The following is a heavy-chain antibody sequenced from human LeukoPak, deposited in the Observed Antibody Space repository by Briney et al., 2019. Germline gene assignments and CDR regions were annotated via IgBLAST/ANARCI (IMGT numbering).Heavy chain of an antibody. V-gene: IGHV3-7*01. CDR3: ARERFVWCGTDCYYFDY. CDR1: GYIFSSYG. CDR2: IKQDGSEK. Sequence: PGGSLRLSCTVSGYIFSSYGMSWVRQAPGKGLEWVANIKQDGSEKYYVDSVKGRFTISRDNAENSLYLQMNGLRADDTAVYYCARERFVWCGTDCYYFDYWGQGTLVTASS. J-gene: IGHJ4*02. D-gene: IGHD2-21*01.